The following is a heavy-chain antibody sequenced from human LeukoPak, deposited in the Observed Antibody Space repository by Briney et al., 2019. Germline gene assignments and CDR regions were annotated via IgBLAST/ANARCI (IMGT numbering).Heavy chain of an antibody. D-gene: IGHD1-26*01. V-gene: IGHV4-39*07. CDR2: INHSGST. CDR1: GGSISSRSYY. CDR3: ARGGVGAFDY. Sequence: PSETLSLTCTVSGGSISSRSYYWSWIRQPPGKGLEWIGEINHSGSTNYNPSLKSRVTISVDTSKNQFSLKLSSVTAADTAVYYCARGGVGAFDYWGQGTLVTVSS. J-gene: IGHJ4*02.